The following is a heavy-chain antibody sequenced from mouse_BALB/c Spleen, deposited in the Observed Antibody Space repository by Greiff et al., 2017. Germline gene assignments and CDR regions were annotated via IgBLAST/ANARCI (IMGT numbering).Heavy chain of an antibody. CDR3: ARGDGNDVGYFDV. CDR2: ISYSGST. CDR1: GDSITSGY. Sequence: EVKLQESGPSLVKPSQTLSLTCSVTGDSITSGYWNWIRKFPGNKLEYMGYISYSGSTYYNPSLKSRISITRDTSKNQYYLQLNSVTTEDTATYYCARGDGNDVGYFDVWGAGTTVTVSS. V-gene: IGHV3-8*02. J-gene: IGHJ1*01. D-gene: IGHD2-2*01.